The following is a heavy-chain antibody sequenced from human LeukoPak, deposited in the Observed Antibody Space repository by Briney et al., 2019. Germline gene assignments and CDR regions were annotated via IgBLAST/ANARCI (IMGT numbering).Heavy chain of an antibody. V-gene: IGHV1-18*01. CDR3: ARAGLYYDFWSGYYDYYYYMDV. Sequence: GASVKVSCKASGYTFTSYGISWVRQAPGQGLEWMGWISAYNGNTNYAQKLQGRVTITRNTSISTAYMELSSLRSEDTAVYYCARAGLYYDFWSGYYDYYYYMDVWGKGTTVTVSS. CDR2: ISAYNGNT. J-gene: IGHJ6*03. D-gene: IGHD3-3*01. CDR1: GYTFTSYG.